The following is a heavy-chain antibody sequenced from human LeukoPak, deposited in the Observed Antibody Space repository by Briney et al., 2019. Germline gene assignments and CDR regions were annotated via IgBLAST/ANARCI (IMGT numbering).Heavy chain of an antibody. CDR3: ARRGHSSGWPNFDY. Sequence: SETLSLTCSVSGGSISSYYWNWIRQPPGKGLEWIGFVYYSGSATYNPSLKSRVTISVDTSKNHFSLNLTSVTTADTAVYYCARRGHSSGWPNFDYWGQGTLVTASS. D-gene: IGHD6-19*01. J-gene: IGHJ4*02. V-gene: IGHV4-59*01. CDR1: GGSISSYY. CDR2: VYYSGSA.